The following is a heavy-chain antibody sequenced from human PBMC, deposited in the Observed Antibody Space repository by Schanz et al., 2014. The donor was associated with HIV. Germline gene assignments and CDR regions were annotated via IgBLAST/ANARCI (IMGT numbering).Heavy chain of an antibody. CDR2: INHSGST. CDR1: GATFSGYY. D-gene: IGHD2-2*01. Sequence: QVQLQQWGAGLLKSSETLSLTCAVYGATFSGYYWNWVRQTPGKGLEWIGEINHSGSTTYNPSLKSRVTISIDTSKTQSTLKLSSVTAADTGVYYCARRGGYQLLSKDYFYYGMDVWGQGTTVTVSS. J-gene: IGHJ6*02. V-gene: IGHV4-34*01. CDR3: ARRGGYQLLSKDYFYYGMDV.